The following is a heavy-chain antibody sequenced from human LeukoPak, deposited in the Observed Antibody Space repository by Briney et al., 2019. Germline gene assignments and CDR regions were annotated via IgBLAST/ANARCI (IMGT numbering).Heavy chain of an antibody. J-gene: IGHJ4*02. CDR2: ISSSSSTI. V-gene: IGHV3-48*01. CDR1: GFTFRAFG. Sequence: GGSLRLSCAASGFTFRAFGMNWLRQAPGKGLEWVSYISSSSSTIYYADSVKGRFTIFRDNAKNSLYLQMKGLRAEETAVYYCARDQGTVTTGYFDYWGQGTLVTVSS. CDR3: ARDQGTVTTGYFDY. D-gene: IGHD4-11*01.